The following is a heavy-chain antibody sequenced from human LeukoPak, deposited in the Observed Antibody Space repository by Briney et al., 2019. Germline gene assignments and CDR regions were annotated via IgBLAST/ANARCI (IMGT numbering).Heavy chain of an antibody. J-gene: IGHJ4*02. V-gene: IGHV1-46*01. CDR1: GYTFTSYY. D-gene: IGHD4-23*01. Sequence: ASVKVSCKASGYTFTSYYMHWVRQAPGQGLEWMGIINPSGGSTSYAQKFQGRVTMTRDTSTSTAYMELRSLRSDDTAVYYCARDSNYGGIPLDYWGQGTLVTVSS. CDR2: INPSGGST. CDR3: ARDSNYGGIPLDY.